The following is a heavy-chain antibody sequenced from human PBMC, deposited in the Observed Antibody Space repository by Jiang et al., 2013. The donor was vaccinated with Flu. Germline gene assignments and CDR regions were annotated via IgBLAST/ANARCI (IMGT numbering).Heavy chain of an antibody. CDR2: ISSSGSTI. Sequence: SDYYMSWIRQAPGKGLEWVSYISSSGSTIYYADSVKGRFTISRDNAKNXLYLQMNSLRAEDTAVYYCARDFMITQRAFDIWGQGTMVTVSS. D-gene: IGHD3-10*01. J-gene: IGHJ3*02. CDR1: SDYY. CDR3: ARDFMITQRAFDI. V-gene: IGHV3-11*01.